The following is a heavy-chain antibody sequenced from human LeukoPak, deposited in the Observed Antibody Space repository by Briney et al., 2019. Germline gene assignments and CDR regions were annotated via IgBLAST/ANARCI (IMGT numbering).Heavy chain of an antibody. CDR1: GGYFSGYY. CDR2: INHSGST. D-gene: IGHD3-10*01. V-gene: IGHV4-34*01. CDR3: AREGKGSGSYYPSLYYMDV. J-gene: IGHJ6*03. Sequence: SETLSLTCAVYGGYFSGYYWSWIRQTPGKGLEWIGEINHSGSTNYNPSLKSRVTISVDTSKNQFSLKLSSVTAADTAVYYCAREGKGSGSYYPSLYYMDVWGKGTTVTISS.